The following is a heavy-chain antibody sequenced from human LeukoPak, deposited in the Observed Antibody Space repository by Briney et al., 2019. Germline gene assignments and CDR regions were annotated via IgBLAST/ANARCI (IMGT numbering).Heavy chain of an antibody. Sequence: ASVKVSCKASGYTFTSYGISWVRQAPGQGLEWMGWISAYNGNTNYAQKLQGRVTMTTDTSTSTAYMELRSLRSDDPAVYYCAREEYQLLFPGGNWFDPWGQGTLVTVSS. CDR1: GYTFTSYG. J-gene: IGHJ5*02. CDR3: AREEYQLLFPGGNWFDP. CDR2: ISAYNGNT. V-gene: IGHV1-18*01. D-gene: IGHD2-2*01.